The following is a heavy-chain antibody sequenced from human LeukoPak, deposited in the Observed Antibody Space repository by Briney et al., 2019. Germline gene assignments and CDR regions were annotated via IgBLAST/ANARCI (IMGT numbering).Heavy chain of an antibody. CDR2: INPNSGGT. CDR1: GYTFTGYY. V-gene: IGHV1-2*06. CDR3: ARDVRRGWSPPGY. J-gene: IGHJ4*02. D-gene: IGHD6-19*01. Sequence: ASVKVSCKASGYTFTGYYMHWVRQAPGQGLEWIGRINPNSGGTNYAQKFQSRVTMTSDTPITTAYMELSRLRSDDTAVYYCARDVRRGWSPPGYWGQGTLVTVSS.